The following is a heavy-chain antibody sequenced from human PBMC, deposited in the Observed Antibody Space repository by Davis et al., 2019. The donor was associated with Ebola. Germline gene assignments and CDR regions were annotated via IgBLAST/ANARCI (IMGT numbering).Heavy chain of an antibody. J-gene: IGHJ6*02. V-gene: IGHV4-34*01. Sequence: SETLSLTCAVYGGSFSGYYWSWIRQPPGKGLEWIGEINHSGSTNYNPSLKSRVTISVDTSKNQFSLKLNSVTAADTAVYYCARGGAGPYYYYGMDVWGQGTTVTVSS. CDR2: INHSGST. CDR1: GGSFSGYY. CDR3: ARGGAGPYYYYGMDV. D-gene: IGHD1-14*01.